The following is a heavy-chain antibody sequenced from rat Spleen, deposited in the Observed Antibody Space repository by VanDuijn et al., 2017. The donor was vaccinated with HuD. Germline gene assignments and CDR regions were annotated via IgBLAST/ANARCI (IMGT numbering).Heavy chain of an antibody. CDR1: GSSLKNYG. V-gene: IGHV2-72*01. J-gene: IGHJ2*01. CDR3: ARQNYGYTYYFDY. Sequence: QVQLNESGPGLVKPSLTLSPTCTVPGSSLKNYGVIWVRQPPGKGLVWMGTIWAGGSTNYNSAVQSRLSISRDTSKSQVFLKMNSLQPEDTGTYYCARQNYGYTYYFDYWGQGVMVTVSS. CDR2: IWAGGST. D-gene: IGHD1-9*01.